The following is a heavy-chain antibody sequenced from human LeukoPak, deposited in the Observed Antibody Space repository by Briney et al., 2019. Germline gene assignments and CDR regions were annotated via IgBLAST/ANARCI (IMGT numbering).Heavy chain of an antibody. CDR1: GYTFTTYA. CDR3: ARGSMTTVTLLFDY. CDR2: INAGNGNT. D-gene: IGHD4-17*01. V-gene: IGHV1-3*01. Sequence: GASVKVSCKASGYTFTTYAMHWVRQAPGQRLEWMGWINAGNGNTIYSQKFQGRVTITRDTSASTAYMELSSLRSEDTAVYYCARGSMTTVTLLFDYWGQGTLVTVSS. J-gene: IGHJ4*02.